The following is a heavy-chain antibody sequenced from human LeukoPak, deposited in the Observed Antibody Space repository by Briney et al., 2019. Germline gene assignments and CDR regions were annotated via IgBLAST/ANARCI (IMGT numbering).Heavy chain of an antibody. V-gene: IGHV3-7*01. J-gene: IGHJ4*02. CDR2: IKQDGSEK. D-gene: IGHD1-26*01. CDR3: ARDKVVGTTYFDY. Sequence: GGSLRLSCAASGFTFSSYWMSWVRQAPGKGLEWVANIKQDGSEKYYVDSVKGRFTISRDNAKNSLYLQMNSLRAEDTAVCYCARDKVVGTTYFDYWGQGTLVTVSS. CDR1: GFTFSSYW.